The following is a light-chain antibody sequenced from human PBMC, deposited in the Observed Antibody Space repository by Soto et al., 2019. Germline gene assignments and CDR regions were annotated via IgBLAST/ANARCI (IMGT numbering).Light chain of an antibody. CDR1: QTISSW. J-gene: IGKJ1*01. CDR2: KAS. V-gene: IGKV1-5*03. CDR3: QHYNSYSEA. Sequence: DIQMSQSPSTLSGSVGDRVTITCRASQTISSWLAWYQQKPGKAPKLLIYKASTLKSGVPSRFSGSGSGTAFTLTISSLQPDDFATYYCQHYNSYSEAYGQGIKVELK.